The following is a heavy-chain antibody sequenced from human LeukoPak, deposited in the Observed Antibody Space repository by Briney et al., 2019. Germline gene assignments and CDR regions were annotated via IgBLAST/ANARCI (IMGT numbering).Heavy chain of an antibody. V-gene: IGHV3-7*01. CDR2: IKHDGSEK. CDR3: ARGASGAYYVDY. D-gene: IGHD3-22*01. J-gene: IGHJ4*02. CDR1: GFTFSSYW. Sequence: GGSLRLSCAASGFTFSSYWMSWVRQAPGKGLERVANIKHDGSEKYYVDSVKGRFTISRDNAKNTLYLQMNSLRAEDTAVYYCARGASGAYYVDYWGQGTLVTVSS.